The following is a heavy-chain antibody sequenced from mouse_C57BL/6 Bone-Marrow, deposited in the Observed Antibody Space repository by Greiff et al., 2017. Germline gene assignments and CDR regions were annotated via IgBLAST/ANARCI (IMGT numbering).Heavy chain of an antibody. Sequence: QVQLQQSGAELARPGASVKLSCKASGYTFTSYWMHWVKQRPGQGLEWIGEIDPSDSYTNYNQKFKGKSTLTVDKSSSTAYMQLSSLTSEDSAVXYCAREDYYYGSSSWFAYWGQGTLVTVSA. CDR2: IDPSDSYT. CDR1: GYTFTSYW. CDR3: AREDYYYGSSSWFAY. V-gene: IGHV1-69*01. J-gene: IGHJ3*01. D-gene: IGHD1-1*01.